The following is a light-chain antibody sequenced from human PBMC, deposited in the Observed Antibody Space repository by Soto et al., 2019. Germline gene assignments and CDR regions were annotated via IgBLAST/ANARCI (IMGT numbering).Light chain of an antibody. J-gene: IGKJ4*01. CDR1: QSVSSN. Sequence: EIVMTQSPATLSLSPEERATLSCRASQSVSSNFAWYQQKPGQAPRLLIYGASTRATGIPARFSGSGSGTEYTLTISSLQSEDFAVYYCQQYNNWPPLTFGGGTKVEIK. CDR3: QQYNNWPPLT. V-gene: IGKV3-15*01. CDR2: GAS.